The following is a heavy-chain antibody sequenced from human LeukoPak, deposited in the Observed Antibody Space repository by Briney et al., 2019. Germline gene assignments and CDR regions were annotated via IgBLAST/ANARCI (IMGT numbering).Heavy chain of an antibody. CDR3: ARAEDGCSSASCYGH. Sequence: SETLSLTCSVSGGSISSGIYYWSWIRQSAEKGLEWIGRISTSGDTNYNPSLKSRVTISIDMSTSKFSLKLRSVSAADTAVYFCARAEDGCSSASCYGHWGQGTLVTVSS. J-gene: IGHJ4*02. V-gene: IGHV4-61*02. CDR2: ISTSGDT. CDR1: GGSISSGIYY. D-gene: IGHD2-2*01.